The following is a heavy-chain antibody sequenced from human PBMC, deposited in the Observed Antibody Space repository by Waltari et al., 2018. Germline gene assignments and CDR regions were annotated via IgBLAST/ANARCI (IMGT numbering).Heavy chain of an antibody. V-gene: IGHV1-8*01. Sequence: VQLVQSGAEVKKPGASVKVSCAAPGYSFTSYDVNWVRQATGQGLEWMGWINPHSGEVGYTQRFQGRITMTRNTSINTVYMELSSLTADDTATYYCSDSSGPWGQGTLVTVSS. D-gene: IGHD3-22*01. J-gene: IGHJ5*02. CDR1: GYSFTSYD. CDR3: SDSSGP. CDR2: INPHSGEV.